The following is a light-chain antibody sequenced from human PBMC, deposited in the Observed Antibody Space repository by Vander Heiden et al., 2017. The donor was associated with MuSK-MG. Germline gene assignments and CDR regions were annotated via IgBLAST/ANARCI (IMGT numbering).Light chain of an antibody. V-gene: IGKV3D-15*01. Sequence: DIVVTPSPAALSVSPGERAPLPCRARQGVGSHLAWYQKIPGQAPRLLRYGASTRATGIPARFSGSGCGTELTLTISSLQSEDSEVYYCQHCDNWPPYTFGPGTTVEIK. J-gene: IGKJ2*01. CDR3: QHCDNWPPYT. CDR2: GAS. CDR1: QGVGSH.